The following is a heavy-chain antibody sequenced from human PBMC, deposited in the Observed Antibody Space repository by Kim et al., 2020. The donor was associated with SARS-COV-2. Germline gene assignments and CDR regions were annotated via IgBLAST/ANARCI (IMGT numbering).Heavy chain of an antibody. CDR2: IYFSGTT. CDR1: GDSISRYY. D-gene: IGHD3-9*01. J-gene: IGHJ5*02. CDR3: ARLQLPSLDCRGINWFDP. V-gene: IGHV4-59*08. Sequence: SETLSLTCSVSGDSISRYYWNWIRQPPGKGLEWIGHIYFSGTTVYSPSLGGRVTISVDTSKNQFSLRLTSVTAADTAVYFCARLQLPSLDCRGINWFDP.